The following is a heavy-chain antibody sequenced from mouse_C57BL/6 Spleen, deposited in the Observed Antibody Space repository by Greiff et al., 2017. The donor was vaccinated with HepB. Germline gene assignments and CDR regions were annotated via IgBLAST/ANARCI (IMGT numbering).Heavy chain of an antibody. Sequence: QVQLQQPGAELVKPGASVKMSCKASGYTFTSYWITWVKQRPGQGLEWIGDIYPGSGSTNYNEKFKSKATLTVDTSSSTAYMQLSSLTSEDSAVYYCARRRSDDGDAYYYAMDYWGQGTSVTVSS. CDR1: GYTFTSYW. D-gene: IGHD1-2*01. V-gene: IGHV1-55*01. CDR2: IYPGSGST. CDR3: ARRRSDDGDAYYYAMDY. J-gene: IGHJ4*01.